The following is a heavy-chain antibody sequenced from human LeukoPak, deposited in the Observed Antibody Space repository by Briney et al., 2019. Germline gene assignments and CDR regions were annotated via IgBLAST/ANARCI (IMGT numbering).Heavy chain of an antibody. CDR1: GFTFSNAW. D-gene: IGHD3-3*01. V-gene: IGHV3-15*01. CDR2: IKSKTDGGTT. J-gene: IGHJ4*02. CDR3: TTDVTIFGVVIDY. Sequence: GGSLRLSCAASGFTFSNAWMSWVRQAPGKGLEWVGRIKSKTDGGTTDYAAPVKGRFTISRDDSKNTLYLQMNSLKTEDTAVYYCTTDVTIFGVVIDYWAREPWSPSPQ.